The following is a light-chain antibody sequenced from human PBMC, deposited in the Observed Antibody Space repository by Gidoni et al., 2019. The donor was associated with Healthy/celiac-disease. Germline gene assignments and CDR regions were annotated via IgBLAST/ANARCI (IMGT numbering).Light chain of an antibody. CDR2: DAS. Sequence: EIVLTHSPATLSLSPGERATLSCRAIHSVSSSLAWYQQKPGQAPRLLNDDASNRATGIPARCSGSGSGKDFTITISSQEPEDFVVYYCQQRSNWSMYTFGQGTKLEIK. CDR3: QQRSNWSMYT. V-gene: IGKV3-11*01. CDR1: HSVSSS. J-gene: IGKJ2*01.